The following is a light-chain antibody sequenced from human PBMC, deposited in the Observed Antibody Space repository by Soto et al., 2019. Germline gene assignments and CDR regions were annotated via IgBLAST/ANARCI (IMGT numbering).Light chain of an antibody. CDR1: QNINNY. Sequence: DIQMTQSPSSLSASVGDRVTITCQASQNINNYLNWYQQKPGKAPKLLIYAASTLQRGVPSRFSGSGSGTEFTLTISSLQPDDFATYYCQQYNSDWKFGQGTKV. CDR2: AAS. J-gene: IGKJ1*01. V-gene: IGKV1-16*01. CDR3: QQYNSDWK.